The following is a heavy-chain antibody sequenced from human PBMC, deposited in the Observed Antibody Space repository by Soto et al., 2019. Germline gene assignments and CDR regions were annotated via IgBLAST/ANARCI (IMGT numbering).Heavy chain of an antibody. Sequence: PSETLSLTCTVSGGSISSYYWSWIRQPPGKGLEWIGYIYYSGSTNYNPSLKSRVPISVDTSKNQFSLKLSSVTAADTAVYYCGSPKIAFYNWFAPGGQGTLVTVSS. CDR2: IYYSGST. D-gene: IGHD3-3*02. V-gene: IGHV4-59*08. J-gene: IGHJ5*02. CDR3: GSPKIAFYNWFAP. CDR1: GGSISSYY.